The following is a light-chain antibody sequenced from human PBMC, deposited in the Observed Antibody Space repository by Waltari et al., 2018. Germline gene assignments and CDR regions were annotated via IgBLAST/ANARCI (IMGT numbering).Light chain of an antibody. J-gene: IGLJ1*01. Sequence: LTQPASVSGSPGQSITISCTGTSSDVGGYNYVSWYQQHPGKAPKLMIYEVSNRPSGVSNRFSGSKSGTSVALAISGLQSDDEADYYCATWDGSLEGYVFGTGTKVSVL. CDR1: SSDVGGYNY. CDR3: ATWDGSLEGYV. CDR2: EVS. V-gene: IGLV2-14*01.